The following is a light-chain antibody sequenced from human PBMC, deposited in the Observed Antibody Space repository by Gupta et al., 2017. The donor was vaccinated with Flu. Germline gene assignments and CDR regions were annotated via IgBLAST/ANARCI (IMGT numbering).Light chain of an antibody. CDR2: WAS. J-gene: IGKJ2*01. V-gene: IGKV4-1*01. Sequence: DIVMTQSPDSLAVSLGERATINCKSSQSVLYSSNNRNYLAWYQQKPGQPPALLIYWASTRESGVPDRFSGSGPGTDFTLTISSLQAEDVAVYYCQQYYTTPHTFGQGTKLGI. CDR1: QSVLYSSNNRNY. CDR3: QQYYTTPHT.